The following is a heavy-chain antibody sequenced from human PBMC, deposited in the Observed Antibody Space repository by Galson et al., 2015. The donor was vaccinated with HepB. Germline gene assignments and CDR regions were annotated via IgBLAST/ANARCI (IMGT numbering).Heavy chain of an antibody. D-gene: IGHD4-23*01. CDR2: VWYDGSSK. J-gene: IGHJ4*01. V-gene: IGHV3-33*01. CDR3: ARGVAGNSPFDS. Sequence: LRLSCAASGFTFNTYGVHWVRQAPGKGLEWVAVVWYDGSSKYYEDSVKGRFTISRDNSKNTVYLEMNTLRAEDTAVYYCARGVAGNSPFDSWGHGTLVTVSS. CDR1: GFTFNTYG.